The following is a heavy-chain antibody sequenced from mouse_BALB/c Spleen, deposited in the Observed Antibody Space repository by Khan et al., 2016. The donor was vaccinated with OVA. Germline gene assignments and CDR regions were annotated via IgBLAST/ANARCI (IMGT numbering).Heavy chain of an antibody. CDR2: ILPRSGST. D-gene: IGHD3-1*01. CDR3: ASTARAKYYATDC. V-gene: IGHV1-9*01. CDR1: GYTFSTYW. Sequence: QVQLQQSGAELMKPGASVKISCKASGYTFSTYWIEWVKQRPGHGLEWIGEILPRSGSTNYNEKFKGKATFTADTSSNTAYMQLSSLTSKDSAVYYCASTARAKYYATDCWGQGTSVTGSS. J-gene: IGHJ4*01.